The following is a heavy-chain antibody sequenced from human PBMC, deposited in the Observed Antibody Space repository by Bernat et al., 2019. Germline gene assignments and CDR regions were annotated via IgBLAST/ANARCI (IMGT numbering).Heavy chain of an antibody. Sequence: QLQLQESGPGLVKPSETLSLTCTVSGGSISTGSHCWGWIRQPPGKGLEWIGSIYYSGSTYYNPSLKSRVTISVDTSKNHFSLRLSSVTAADTAVYYCAGIYGGADYWGQGTLVTVSS. D-gene: IGHD4-23*01. CDR2: IYYSGST. CDR3: AGIYGGADY. J-gene: IGHJ4*02. CDR1: GGSISTGSHC. V-gene: IGHV4-39*02.